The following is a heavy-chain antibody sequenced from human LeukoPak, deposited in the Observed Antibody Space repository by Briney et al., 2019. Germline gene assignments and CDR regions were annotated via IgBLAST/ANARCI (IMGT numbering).Heavy chain of an antibody. Sequence: GASVKVSCKASGGTFSSYAISWVRQAPGQGLEWMGGIIPIFGTANYAQKFQGRVTITADESTSTAHMELSSLRSEDTAVYYCARDADSSEGTTQYYFDYWGQGTLVTVSS. CDR1: GGTFSSYA. D-gene: IGHD3-22*01. CDR2: IIPIFGTA. CDR3: ARDADSSEGTTQYYFDY. J-gene: IGHJ4*02. V-gene: IGHV1-69*13.